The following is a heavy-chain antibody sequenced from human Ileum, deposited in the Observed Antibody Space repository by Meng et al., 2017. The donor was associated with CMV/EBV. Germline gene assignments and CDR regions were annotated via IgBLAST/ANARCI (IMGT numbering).Heavy chain of an antibody. CDR1: FTFSSYA. CDR3: AGGYCSSTSCPKDFQH. D-gene: IGHD2-2*01. V-gene: IGHV3-23*01. J-gene: IGHJ1*01. CDR2: ISGSGGST. Sequence: FTFSSYAMSWVRQAPGKGLEWVSAISGSGGSTYYADSVKGRFTISRDNSKNTLYLQMNSLRAEDTAVYYCAGGYCSSTSCPKDFQHWGQGTLVTVSS.